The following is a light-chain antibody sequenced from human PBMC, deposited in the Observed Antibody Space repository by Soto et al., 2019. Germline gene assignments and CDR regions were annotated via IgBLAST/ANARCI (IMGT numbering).Light chain of an antibody. Sequence: EVVLTQSPGTLSLSPGERATLYCRASQSVSINYVAWYQQRPGQAPRLLIYGASGRATGIPDRFSGSESGTDFTLTISRVEAEDSAVYFCQQYGTSPRTFGQGTKVDIK. V-gene: IGKV3-20*01. J-gene: IGKJ1*01. CDR3: QQYGTSPRT. CDR1: QSVSINY. CDR2: GAS.